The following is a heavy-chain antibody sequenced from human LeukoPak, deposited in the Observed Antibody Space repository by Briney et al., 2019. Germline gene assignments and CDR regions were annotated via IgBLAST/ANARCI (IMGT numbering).Heavy chain of an antibody. Sequence: GGSLRLSCAASGFTFGNAWMSRVRQAPGKGLEWVGRIKSKTDGGTTDYAAPVKGRFTISRDDSKNTLYLQMNSLKTEDTAVYYCTTGITMVRGVIHLIDYWGQGTLVTVSS. J-gene: IGHJ4*02. D-gene: IGHD3-10*01. CDR1: GFTFGNAW. CDR2: IKSKTDGGTT. V-gene: IGHV3-15*01. CDR3: TTGITMVRGVIHLIDY.